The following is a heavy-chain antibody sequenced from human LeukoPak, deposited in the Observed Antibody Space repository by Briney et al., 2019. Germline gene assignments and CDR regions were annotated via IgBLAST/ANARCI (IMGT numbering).Heavy chain of an antibody. J-gene: IGHJ5*02. CDR3: ATLFPGVAGLYNWFDP. CDR1: GYTLTELS. Sequence: GASVKVSCKVSGYTLTELSMHWVRQAPGKGLEWMGGFDPEDGERIYAQKFQGRVTMTEHTSTDTAYMELSSLRSEDTAVYYCATLFPGVAGLYNWFDPWGQGTLVTVSS. D-gene: IGHD6-19*01. V-gene: IGHV1-24*01. CDR2: FDPEDGER.